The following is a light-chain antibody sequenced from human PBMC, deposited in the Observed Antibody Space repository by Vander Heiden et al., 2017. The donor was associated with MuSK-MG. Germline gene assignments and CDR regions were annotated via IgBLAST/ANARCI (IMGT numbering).Light chain of an antibody. J-gene: IGKJ3*01. Sequence: DIHMTQSPSSLSASVGDRVTITCRASQSISSYLNWYQQKPGKAPKLLIYGASSLQSGVPSRFSGSGSGTDFTLTISSLQPEDFATYYCQQSYSTPFTFGPGTKVDIK. V-gene: IGKV1-39*01. CDR1: QSISSY. CDR3: QQSYSTPFT. CDR2: GAS.